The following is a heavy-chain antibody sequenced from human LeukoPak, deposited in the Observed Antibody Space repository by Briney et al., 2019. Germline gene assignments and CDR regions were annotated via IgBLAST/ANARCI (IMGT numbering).Heavy chain of an antibody. V-gene: IGHV1-46*01. CDR2: INPNGGRT. D-gene: IGHD1-1*01. CDR1: GYTFTSYY. CDR3: ARDLPTGTGTPGVYNWFDP. Sequence: ASVKVSCNASGYTFTSYYMHWVRQAPGQGLEWMGIINPNGGRTNYAQKFQGRVTMTRDMSTSTVYMELSSLKSEDTAVYYCARDLPTGTGTPGVYNWFDPWGQGTLVTVSS. J-gene: IGHJ5*02.